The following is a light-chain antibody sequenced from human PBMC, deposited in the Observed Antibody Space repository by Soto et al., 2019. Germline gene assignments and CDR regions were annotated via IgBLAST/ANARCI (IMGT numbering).Light chain of an antibody. Sequence: EIVLTQSPGTLSLSPGERATLSCRASQSVSSSYLAWYQQKPGLAPRLLMYGASSRATGIPDRFIGSGSGTDFTLTISRLEPDDFAVYYCQQYGSSPWTFVQGTKVEIK. CDR2: GAS. J-gene: IGKJ1*01. CDR1: QSVSSSY. CDR3: QQYGSSPWT. V-gene: IGKV3-20*01.